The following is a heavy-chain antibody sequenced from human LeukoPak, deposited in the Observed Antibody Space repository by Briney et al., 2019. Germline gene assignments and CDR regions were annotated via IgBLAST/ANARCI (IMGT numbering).Heavy chain of an antibody. CDR2: IKQDGSEK. D-gene: IGHD1-1*01. V-gene: IGHV3-7*01. J-gene: IGHJ6*03. CDR3: ARELEPDSNGYYYMDV. CDR1: GFTFSSYW. Sequence: PGESLRLSCAASGFTFSSYWMSWVRQAPGKGLEWVANIKQDGSEKYYVDSVKGRFTISRDNAKNSLYLQMNSLRAEDTAVYYCARELEPDSNGYYYMDVWGKGTTVTVSS.